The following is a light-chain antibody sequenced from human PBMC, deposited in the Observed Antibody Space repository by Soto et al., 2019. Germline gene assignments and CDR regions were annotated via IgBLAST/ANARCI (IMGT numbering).Light chain of an antibody. CDR3: QHYDNLPPFT. Sequence: DIQMTQSPSSLSASVGDRVTITCQASQDISNYLNWYQQKPGKAPKLLIYDASNLETGVPSRFSGSVSGTDFTFTISSLQPEDIATYYCQHYDNLPPFTFGPGTKVEIK. CDR2: DAS. CDR1: QDISNY. V-gene: IGKV1-33*01. J-gene: IGKJ3*01.